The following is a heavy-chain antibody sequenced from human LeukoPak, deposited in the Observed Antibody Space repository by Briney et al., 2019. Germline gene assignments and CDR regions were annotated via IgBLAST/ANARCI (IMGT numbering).Heavy chain of an antibody. CDR1: GGSISSSNW. V-gene: IGHV4-4*02. D-gene: IGHD2-2*01. J-gene: IGHJ5*02. CDR2: IYHSGST. Sequence: SGTLSLTCAVSGGSISSSNWRSWVRQPPGKGLEWIGEIYHSGSTNYNPSLKSRVTISGDKSKNQVSLKLSSVSAADTAGYYCARSARYCRSTSCYWQTDPWGQGNLVTVSS. CDR3: ARSARYCRSTSCYWQTDP.